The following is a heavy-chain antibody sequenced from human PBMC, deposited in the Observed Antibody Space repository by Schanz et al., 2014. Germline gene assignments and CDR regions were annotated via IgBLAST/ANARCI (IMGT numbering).Heavy chain of an antibody. J-gene: IGHJ3*01. Sequence: QVQLVQSEAEVKKPGSSVKVSCKASGYTFTSYGINWVRQAPGQGLEWMGWISAYNGNTNYAQKVQGRVTMTTDTSTGTAYMELRSLRSDDTAVYYCATMWGYCTATACQILEVLDVWGQGTMXTVSS. CDR1: GYTFTSYG. V-gene: IGHV1-18*01. CDR2: ISAYNGNT. D-gene: IGHD2-8*02. CDR3: ATMWGYCTATACQILEVLDV.